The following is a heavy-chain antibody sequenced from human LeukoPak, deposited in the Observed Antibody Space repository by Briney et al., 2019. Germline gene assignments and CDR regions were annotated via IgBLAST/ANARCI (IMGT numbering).Heavy chain of an antibody. J-gene: IGHJ4*02. D-gene: IGHD3-3*01. CDR2: IIPILGIA. CDR1: GGTFSSYA. Sequence: EASVKVSCKASGGTFSSYAISWVRQAPGQGLEWMGRIIPILGIANYAQKFQGRVTITADKSTSTAYMELSSLRSEDTAVYYCARDSTTGDFWSPHYFDYWGQGTLVTVSS. V-gene: IGHV1-69*04. CDR3: ARDSTTGDFWSPHYFDY.